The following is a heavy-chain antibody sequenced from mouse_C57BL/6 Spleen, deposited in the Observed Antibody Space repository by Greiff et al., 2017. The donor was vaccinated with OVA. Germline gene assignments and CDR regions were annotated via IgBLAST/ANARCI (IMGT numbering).Heavy chain of an antibody. Sequence: VQLQQPGAELVKPGASVKLSCKASGYTFTSYWMQWVKQRPGQGLEWIGEIDPSDSYTNYNQKFKGKATLTVDTSSSPAYMQLSSLTSEDSAVYYCARGGNYGNYWFAYWGQGTLVTVSA. D-gene: IGHD2-1*01. J-gene: IGHJ3*01. V-gene: IGHV1-50*01. CDR2: IDPSDSYT. CDR1: GYTFTSYW. CDR3: ARGGNYGNYWFAY.